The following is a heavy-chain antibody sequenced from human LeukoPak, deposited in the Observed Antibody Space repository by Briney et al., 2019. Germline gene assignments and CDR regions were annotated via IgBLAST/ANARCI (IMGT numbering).Heavy chain of an antibody. Sequence: GASVKVFCKASGGNFSRYGITWVRQAPGQGLEWMGRIIPILGLANYAQKFQGRVAIIADKSTNTAYMELSSVTSEDTAVYYCVRDVSEGDAFEIWGQGTMVTVSS. V-gene: IGHV1-69*04. J-gene: IGHJ3*02. CDR3: VRDVSEGDAFEI. CDR2: IIPILGLA. CDR1: GGNFSRYG. D-gene: IGHD2-8*01.